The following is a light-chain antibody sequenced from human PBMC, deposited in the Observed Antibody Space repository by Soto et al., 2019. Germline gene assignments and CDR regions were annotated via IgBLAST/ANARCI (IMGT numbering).Light chain of an antibody. CDR1: GRDIGAYNY. V-gene: IGLV2-14*01. CDR2: EVE. J-gene: IGLJ1*01. Sequence: QSVLTQPASVSGSPGQSITIYCTGSGRDIGAYNYVSWYQQHPGKAPKLIIYEVENRPSGVSNRFSASKSAFTASLTISGLQAEDEADYYCSSYTTSYFYVFGPGTKVTVL. CDR3: SSYTTSYFYV.